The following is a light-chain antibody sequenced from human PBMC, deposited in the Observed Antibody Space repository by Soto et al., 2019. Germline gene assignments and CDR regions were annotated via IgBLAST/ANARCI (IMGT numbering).Light chain of an antibody. CDR2: DAS. Sequence: EIVLTQSPATLSVSPGERATLSCRASQSVKSNVAWYQQRPGQAPRLLFYDASTRATGIPARFSGSGSGTEFTLTISSLQSEDVALYYCHQYDSLPRTFGHGTKVDIK. CDR1: QSVKSN. J-gene: IGKJ1*01. V-gene: IGKV3D-15*01. CDR3: HQYDSLPRT.